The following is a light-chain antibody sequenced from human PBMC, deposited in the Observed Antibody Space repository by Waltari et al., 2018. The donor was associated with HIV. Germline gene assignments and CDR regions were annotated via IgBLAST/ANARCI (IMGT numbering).Light chain of an antibody. CDR2: DVT. V-gene: IGLV2-14*03. CDR3: CSYTSSITGRV. Sequence: QSALTQPASVSGSPGQSITISCTGTSSDVGGYKYVSWYQLYPGKAPKLIIYDVTKRPSGVANCFAGPKSGKTASLTISGLQAEDEAEYYCCSYTSSITGRVFGTGTKVTVL. J-gene: IGLJ1*01. CDR1: SSDVGGYKY.